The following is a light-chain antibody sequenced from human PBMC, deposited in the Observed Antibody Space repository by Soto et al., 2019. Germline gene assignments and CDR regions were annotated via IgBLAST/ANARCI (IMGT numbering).Light chain of an antibody. V-gene: IGKV3-11*01. CDR2: DAS. CDR1: QSVSSL. Sequence: EIVLTQSPAPLSLSPGERATLSCRASQSVSSLLAWYQQKSGQPPRLLISDASNRATGVPARFSGSGSGTDFTLIISSLEPEDFAVYYCQQRSNWPLSFGGGTKVEI. J-gene: IGKJ4*01. CDR3: QQRSNWPLS.